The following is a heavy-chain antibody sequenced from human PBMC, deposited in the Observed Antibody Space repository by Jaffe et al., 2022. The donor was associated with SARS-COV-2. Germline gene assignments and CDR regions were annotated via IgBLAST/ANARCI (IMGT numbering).Heavy chain of an antibody. CDR2: ISGDGGST. D-gene: IGHD3-22*01. Sequence: EVQLVESGGGVVQPGGSLRLSCAASGFTFDDYAMHWVRQAPGKGLEWVSLISGDGGSTYYADSVKGRFTISRDNSKNSLYLQMNSLRTEDTALYYCAKDIDSSGYYNWFDPWGQGTLVTVSS. J-gene: IGHJ5*02. V-gene: IGHV3-43*02. CDR1: GFTFDDYA. CDR3: AKDIDSSGYYNWFDP.